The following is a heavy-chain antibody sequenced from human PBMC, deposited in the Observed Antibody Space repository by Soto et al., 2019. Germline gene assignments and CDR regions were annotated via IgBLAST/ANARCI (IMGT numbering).Heavy chain of an antibody. CDR1: GFSLSTSGVG. V-gene: IGHV2-5*02. J-gene: IGHJ4*02. Sequence: QITLKESGPTLVKPTQTLTLTCTFSGFSLSTSGVGVGWIRQPPGKALEWLALIYWDDDKRYSPSLKSRLTITKYTSKNQVVLTMTNMDPVDTATYYCAHRFRGINYFDYWGQGTLVTVSS. CDR3: AHRFRGINYFDY. CDR2: IYWDDDK.